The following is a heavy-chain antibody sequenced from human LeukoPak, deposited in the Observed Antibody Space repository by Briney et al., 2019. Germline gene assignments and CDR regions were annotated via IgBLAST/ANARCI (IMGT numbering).Heavy chain of an antibody. Sequence: GGSLRLSCAASGFAFSSYAMHWVRQASGKGLEWVAVISYDGSNKYYADSVKGRFTISRDNAKNTLYLQMSSLRAEDTAVYFCVRDGDDFNFDYWGQGSLVTVSS. J-gene: IGHJ4*02. CDR1: GFAFSSYA. D-gene: IGHD5-24*01. CDR2: ISYDGSNK. V-gene: IGHV3-30*07. CDR3: VRDGDDFNFDY.